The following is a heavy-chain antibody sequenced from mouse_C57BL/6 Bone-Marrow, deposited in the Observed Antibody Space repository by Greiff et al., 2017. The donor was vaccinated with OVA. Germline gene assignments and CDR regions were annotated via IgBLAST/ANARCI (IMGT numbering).Heavy chain of an antibody. D-gene: IGHD1-1*01. CDR1: GYTFTSYG. V-gene: IGHV1-81*01. CDR3: ARRGYGSLYYFDY. Sequence: VQLQQSGAELARPGASVKLSCKASGYTFTSYGISWVKQRTGQGLEWIGEIYPRSGNTYYNEKFKGKATLTADKSSSTAYMELRSLTSEDSAVYFCARRGYGSLYYFDYWGKGTTLTVSS. CDR2: IYPRSGNT. J-gene: IGHJ2*01.